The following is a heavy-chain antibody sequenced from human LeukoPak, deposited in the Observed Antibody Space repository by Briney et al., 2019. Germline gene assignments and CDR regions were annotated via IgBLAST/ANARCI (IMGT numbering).Heavy chain of an antibody. D-gene: IGHD2-15*01. CDR3: ARGPDCGGGSCYPYFDN. CDR2: IIGSFGTT. V-gene: IGHV1-69*06. J-gene: IGHJ4*02. CDR1: GGTFSSYA. Sequence: GASLKVSCKASGGTFSSYAISWVRQAPGQGLEWMGRIIGSFGTTNYAQKFQGRVTITAHKSTSTAYMDLSSLRSEDTAVYYCARGPDCGGGSCYPYFDNWGQGTLVTVSS.